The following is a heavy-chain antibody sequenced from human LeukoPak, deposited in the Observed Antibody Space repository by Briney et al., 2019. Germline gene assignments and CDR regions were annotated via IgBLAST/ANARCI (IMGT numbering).Heavy chain of an antibody. CDR2: INHSGST. Sequence: KPSETLSLTCAVYGGSFSGYYWSWIRQPPGKGLEWIGEINHSGSTNYNPSLKSRVTISVDTSKNQFSLKLSSVTAADTAVDYCARRGYDILTGYFDYWGQGTLVTVSS. V-gene: IGHV4-34*01. D-gene: IGHD3-9*01. CDR1: GGSFSGYY. CDR3: ARRGYDILTGYFDY. J-gene: IGHJ4*02.